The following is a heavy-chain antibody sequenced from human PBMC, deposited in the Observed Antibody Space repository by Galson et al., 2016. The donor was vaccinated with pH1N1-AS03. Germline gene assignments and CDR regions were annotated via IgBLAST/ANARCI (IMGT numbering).Heavy chain of an antibody. CDR2: ISWHSGTF. CDR1: GFNFDNYA. D-gene: IGHD2-21*01. J-gene: IGHJ3*02. Sequence: SLRLSCAASGFNFDNYAMHWVRQARGKGLEWVSGISWHSGTFGYADSVKGRFTISRDNAKNSLYLQMNSLTADDSALYYCAKSYHGDVFDIWGQGTMVTVSS. CDR3: AKSYHGDVFDI. V-gene: IGHV3-9*01.